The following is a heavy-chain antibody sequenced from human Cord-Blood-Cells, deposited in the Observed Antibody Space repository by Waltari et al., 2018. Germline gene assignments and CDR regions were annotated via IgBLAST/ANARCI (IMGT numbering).Heavy chain of an antibody. CDR3: ARGHAPYTSSGWFDP. CDR2: INHSGST. D-gene: IGHD6-6*01. CDR1: GGSFSGYY. V-gene: IGHV4-34*01. J-gene: IGHJ5*02. Sequence: QVQLQQWGAGLLKPSETLSLTCAVYGGSFSGYYWSWIRQPPGQGLEWIGEINHSGSTNYNPSLKSRVTISVDTSKNQFSLKLSSVTAADTAVYYCARGHAPYTSSGWFDPWGQGTLVTVSS.